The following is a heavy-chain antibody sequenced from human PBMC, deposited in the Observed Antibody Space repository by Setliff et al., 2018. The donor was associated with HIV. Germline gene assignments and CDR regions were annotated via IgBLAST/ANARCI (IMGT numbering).Heavy chain of an antibody. CDR1: GDTFSPYR. V-gene: IGHV1-46*04. CDR2: IDPGSGAA. CDR3: ARVRPAPGAALDY. Sequence: ASVKVSCKASGDTFSPYRIHWVRQAPGQGLEWIGIIDPGSGAATYAQKLQGRITMTRDTSTTTVYMHLNSLTSDDSAVYFCARVRPAPGAALDYWGQGTLVTVSS. D-gene: IGHD6-13*01. J-gene: IGHJ4*02.